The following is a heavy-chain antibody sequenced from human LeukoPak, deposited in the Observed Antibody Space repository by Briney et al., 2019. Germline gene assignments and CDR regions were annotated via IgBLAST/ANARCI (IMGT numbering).Heavy chain of an antibody. Sequence: PGESLRLSCVASGFTFTGHSMHWVRQAPGKGLEWVAVVADDEKTIFYADSLKGRFTVSRDNSKNTVYLQMNSLRDEDTAVYYCTREKQKGGTPFDYWGQGSLVTVSS. CDR3: TREKQKGGTPFDY. V-gene: IGHV3-30*04. J-gene: IGHJ4*02. CDR2: VADDEKTI. D-gene: IGHD1-26*01. CDR1: GFTFTGHS.